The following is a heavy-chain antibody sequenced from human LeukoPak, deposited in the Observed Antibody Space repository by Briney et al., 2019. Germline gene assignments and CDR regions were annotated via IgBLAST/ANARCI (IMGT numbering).Heavy chain of an antibody. CDR2: INHSGST. CDR3: ARAPFPAYDY. V-gene: IGHV4-34*01. D-gene: IGHD3-16*01. J-gene: IGHJ4*02. CDR1: GGSFSGYY. Sequence: SETLSLTCAVYGGSFSGYYWSWIRQPPGKGLEWIGEINHSGSTNYNPSLKSRVTISVDTSKNQFSLKLSSVTAADTAVYYCARAPFPAYDYWGQGTLVTVSS.